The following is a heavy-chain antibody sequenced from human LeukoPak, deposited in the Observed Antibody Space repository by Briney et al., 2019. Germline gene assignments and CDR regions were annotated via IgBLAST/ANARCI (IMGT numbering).Heavy chain of an antibody. CDR3: ASSHYYDSSGYYFGGYFDY. D-gene: IGHD3-22*01. V-gene: IGHV1-18*01. CDR1: GYTFTSYG. CDR2: ISAYNGNT. Sequence: ASVKVSCKASGYTFTSYGISWVRQAPGQGLEWMGWISAYNGNTNYAQKFQGRVTITADKSTSTAYMELSSLRSEDTAVYYCASSHYYDSSGYYFGGYFDYWGQGTLVTVSS. J-gene: IGHJ4*02.